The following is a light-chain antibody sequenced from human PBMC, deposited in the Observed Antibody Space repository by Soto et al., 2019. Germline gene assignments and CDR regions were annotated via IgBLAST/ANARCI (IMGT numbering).Light chain of an antibody. CDR1: TGAVTNGHY. J-gene: IGLJ1*01. CDR2: DTT. V-gene: IGLV7-46*01. Sequence: QAVVTQEPSLTVSPGGTVTLTCGSSTGAVTNGHYPYWSQQKPGQAPRTLIYDTTNRHSWTPARFSGSLLGGKAALTLSGAQHEDDAEYYCLLSYNGPYVFGTGTKVTVL. CDR3: LLSYNGPYV.